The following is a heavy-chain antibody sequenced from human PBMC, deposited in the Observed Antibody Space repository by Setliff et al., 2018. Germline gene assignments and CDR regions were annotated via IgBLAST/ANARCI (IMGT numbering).Heavy chain of an antibody. Sequence: GGSLRLSCAASGLTFGTTSMHWVRQAPGKGLEYVSAISSNGDRTYYGDSVKGRFTISRANSKNTLYLQMGSLRAEDTAVYYCATDYYVRTTYYGCFDYWGQGTLVTVSS. V-gene: IGHV3-64*02. CDR1: GLTFGTTS. CDR3: ATDYYVRTTYYGCFDY. J-gene: IGHJ4*02. D-gene: IGHD1-7*01. CDR2: ISSNGDRT.